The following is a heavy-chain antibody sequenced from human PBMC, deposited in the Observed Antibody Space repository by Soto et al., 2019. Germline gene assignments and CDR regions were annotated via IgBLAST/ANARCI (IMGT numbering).Heavy chain of an antibody. CDR1: GGTFSSYA. J-gene: IGHJ6*02. D-gene: IGHD6-19*01. CDR2: IIPIFGTA. Sequence: SLKVSCKASGGTFSSYAISWVRQAPGQGLEWMGGIIPIFGTANYAQKFQGRVTITADESTSTAYMELSSLRSEDTAVYYCARVLGHSSGWYSPPNYYYYGMDVWGQGTSVTVSS. V-gene: IGHV1-69*13. CDR3: ARVLGHSSGWYSPPNYYYYGMDV.